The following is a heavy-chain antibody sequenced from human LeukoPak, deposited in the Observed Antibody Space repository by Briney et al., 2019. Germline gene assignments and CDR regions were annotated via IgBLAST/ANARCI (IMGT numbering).Heavy chain of an antibody. CDR2: ISGSGGST. CDR1: GFTFSSYA. J-gene: IGHJ4*02. CDR3: ALPPHYDFWSGFYDY. V-gene: IGHV3-23*01. D-gene: IGHD3-3*01. Sequence: PGGSLRLSYAASGFTFSSYAMSWVRQAPGKGLEWVSAISGSGGSTYYADSVKGRFTISRDNSKNTLYLQMNSLRAEDTAVYYCALPPHYDFWSGFYDYWGQGTLVTVSS.